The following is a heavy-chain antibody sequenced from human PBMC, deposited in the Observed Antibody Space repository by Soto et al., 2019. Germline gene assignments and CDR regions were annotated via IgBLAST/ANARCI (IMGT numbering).Heavy chain of an antibody. Sequence: PSVKVSCKASGYTFTSYDINWVRQATGQGLEWMGWMNPNSGNTGYAQTFQGRVTMTRNTSISTAYMELSSLRSEDTAVYYCARGRQYDFWSGYYTGDYWGQGTLVTVSS. V-gene: IGHV1-8*01. CDR2: MNPNSGNT. CDR1: GYTFTSYD. CDR3: ARGRQYDFWSGYYTGDY. J-gene: IGHJ4*02. D-gene: IGHD3-3*01.